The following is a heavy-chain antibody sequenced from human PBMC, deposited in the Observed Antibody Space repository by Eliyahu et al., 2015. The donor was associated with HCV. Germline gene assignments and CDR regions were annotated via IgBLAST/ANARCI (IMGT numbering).Heavy chain of an antibody. V-gene: IGHV4-39*07. D-gene: IGHD6-13*01. CDR2: IFYSGXT. CDR1: GASISDNNYY. CDR3: ARDSPTVNSRSRFDP. J-gene: IGHJ5*02. Sequence: QLHLQESGPGLVKPSETLSLTCTVSGASISDNNYYWGWLRQPPGKGLEWIGSIFYSGXTYYNPSLESRVTISLDTSMNRYSLTLTSVTAADTAVYFCARDSPTVNSRSRFDPWGQGTLVTVSS.